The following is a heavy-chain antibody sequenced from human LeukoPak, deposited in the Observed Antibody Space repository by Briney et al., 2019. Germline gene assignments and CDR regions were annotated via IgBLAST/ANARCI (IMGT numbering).Heavy chain of an antibody. D-gene: IGHD3-22*01. CDR2: INPKSGGT. CDR1: GYTFIGQY. J-gene: IGHJ4*02. Sequence: GASVKVSCKASGYTFIGQYINWLRQAPGQGLEWMGWINPKSGGTNYAQMFQGRVTITRDTSINTAYMELSGLRSDDTAVYYCARVDNYYEHSGYLYYFDYWGQGTLVTVSS. V-gene: IGHV1-2*02. CDR3: ARVDNYYEHSGYLYYFDY.